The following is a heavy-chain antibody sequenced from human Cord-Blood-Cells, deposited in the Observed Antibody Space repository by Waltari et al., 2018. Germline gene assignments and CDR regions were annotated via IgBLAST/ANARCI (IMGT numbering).Heavy chain of an antibody. CDR1: GGSISSHY. D-gene: IGHD6-13*01. J-gene: IGHJ3*02. Sequence: QVQLQESGPGLVQPSVTLSLTCTVSGGSISSHYWRWIRQPPGKGLEWIGYIYYSGSTNYNPSLKSRVTISVDTSKNQFSLKLSSVTAADTAVYYCARDTPRSSWYAFDIWGQGTMVTVSS. V-gene: IGHV4-59*11. CDR3: ARDTPRSSWYAFDI. CDR2: IYYSGST.